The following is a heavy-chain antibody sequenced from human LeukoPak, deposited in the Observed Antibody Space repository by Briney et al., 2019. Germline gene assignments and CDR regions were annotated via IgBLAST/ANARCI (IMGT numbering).Heavy chain of an antibody. J-gene: IGHJ4*02. D-gene: IGHD1-14*01. CDR2: IYYSGST. Sequence: PSETLSLTCTVSGGSISSSSYYWGWIRQPPGKGLEWIGSIYYSGSTNYNPSLKSRVTISVDTSKNQFSLKLSSVTAADTAVYYCARAGGLSPHYFDYWGQGTLVTVSS. CDR1: GGSISSSSYY. CDR3: ARAGGLSPHYFDY. V-gene: IGHV4-39*07.